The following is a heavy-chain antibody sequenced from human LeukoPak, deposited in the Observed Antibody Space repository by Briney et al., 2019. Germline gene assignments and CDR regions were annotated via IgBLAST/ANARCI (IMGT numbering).Heavy chain of an antibody. CDR1: GYTFTSYY. Sequence: GASVKVSCKASGYTFTSYYMHWVRQAPGQGLEWMGWISAYNGNTNYAQKLQGRVTMTTDTSTSTAYMELRSLRSDDTAVYYCARDLGIGLRFLEWLSPPNAFDIWGQGTMVTVSS. CDR2: ISAYNGNT. CDR3: ARDLGIGLRFLEWLSPPNAFDI. D-gene: IGHD3-3*01. V-gene: IGHV1-18*04. J-gene: IGHJ3*02.